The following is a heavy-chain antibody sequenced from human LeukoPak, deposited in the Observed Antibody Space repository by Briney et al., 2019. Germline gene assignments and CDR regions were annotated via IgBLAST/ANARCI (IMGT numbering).Heavy chain of an antibody. V-gene: IGHV3-9*01. CDR3: AKDMYSSSLNDAFDI. J-gene: IGHJ3*02. Sequence: PGRSLRLSCAASGFTFDDYAMHWVRQAPGKGLEWVSGISWNSGSIGYADSVKGRFTISRDNAKNSLYLQMNSLRAEDTALYYCAKDMYSSSLNDAFDIWGQGTMVTVSS. CDR2: ISWNSGSI. D-gene: IGHD6-13*01. CDR1: GFTFDDYA.